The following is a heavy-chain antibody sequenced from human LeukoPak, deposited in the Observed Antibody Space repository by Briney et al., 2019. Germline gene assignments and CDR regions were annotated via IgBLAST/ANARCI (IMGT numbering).Heavy chain of an antibody. CDR2: IVVGSGNT. CDR1: GSTFTSSA. CDR3: AAESPNSSGWYDY. D-gene: IGHD6-19*01. Sequence: SVKVSCKASGSTFTSSAMQWVRQARGQRLEWRGWIVVGSGNTNYAQGFQERVTITRDMSTSTAYMELSSLRSEDTAVYYCAAESPNSSGWYDYWGQGTLVTVSS. J-gene: IGHJ4*02. V-gene: IGHV1-58*02.